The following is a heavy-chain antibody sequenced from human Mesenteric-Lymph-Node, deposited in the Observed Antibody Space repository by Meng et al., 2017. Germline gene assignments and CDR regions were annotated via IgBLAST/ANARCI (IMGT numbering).Heavy chain of an antibody. D-gene: IGHD6-13*01. Sequence: SETLSLTCAVYGGSFSGYYWSWIRQPPGKGLEWIGEINHSGSTNYNPSLKSRVTISVDTSKNQFSLKLSSVTAADTAVYYCARLYSSSWYDWFDPWGQGTLVTVSS. V-gene: IGHV4-34*01. CDR3: ARLYSSSWYDWFDP. CDR1: GGSFSGYY. J-gene: IGHJ5*02. CDR2: INHSGST.